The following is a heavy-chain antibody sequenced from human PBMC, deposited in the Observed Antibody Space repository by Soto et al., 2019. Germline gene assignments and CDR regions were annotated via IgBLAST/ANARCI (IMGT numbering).Heavy chain of an antibody. CDR1: GGTFSSYA. D-gene: IGHD6-13*01. CDR2: IIPIFGTA. CDR3: ARDPPYSSSSRVDGGY. Sequence: RASVKVSCKASGGTFSSYAISWVRQAPGQGLEWMGGIIPIFGTANYAQKFQGRVTITADESTSTAYMELSSLRSEDTAVYYCARDPPYSSSSRVDGGYWGQGTLVTVSS. J-gene: IGHJ4*02. V-gene: IGHV1-69*13.